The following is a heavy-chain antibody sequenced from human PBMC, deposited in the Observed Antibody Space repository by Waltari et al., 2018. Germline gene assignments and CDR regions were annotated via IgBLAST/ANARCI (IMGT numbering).Heavy chain of an antibody. CDR1: GFKFNDYG. J-gene: IGHJ4*02. Sequence: EVQLAESGGAVVRPGGSLRLTCVASGFKFNDYGMSWVRRGPGKGLGWVSGITRNGGIISDSDSVKRRFTITRDNDKNSLSLQMTSLRVEDTALYYCARYLNWGLPRFDNWGQGTQVTVSS. D-gene: IGHD3-16*01. CDR2: ITRNGGII. CDR3: ARYLNWGLPRFDN. V-gene: IGHV3-20*04.